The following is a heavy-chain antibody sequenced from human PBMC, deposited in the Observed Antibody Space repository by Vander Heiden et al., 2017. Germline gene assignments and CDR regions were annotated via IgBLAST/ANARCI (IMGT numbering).Heavy chain of an antibody. J-gene: IGHJ6*02. Sequence: EVQLVQSGAEVKKPGATVNISCKVSGYIFTDYYLHWVQQAPGKGLEWMGLVDPEDGETIYAEKFQGRVTITADTSTDTAYMELSSLRSEDTAVYYCATVAVTRFYYYYGMDVWGQGTTVTVSS. CDR3: ATVAVTRFYYYYGMDV. D-gene: IGHD4-17*01. CDR2: VDPEDGET. CDR1: GYIFTDYY. V-gene: IGHV1-69-2*01.